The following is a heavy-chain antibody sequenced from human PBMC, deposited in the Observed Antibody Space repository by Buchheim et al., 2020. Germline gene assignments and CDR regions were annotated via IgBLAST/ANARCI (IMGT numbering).Heavy chain of an antibody. CDR1: GGTFSSYA. D-gene: IGHD3-10*01. CDR3: ARVRYGHYGSGSYYYYYYYGMDV. Sequence: QVQLVQSGAEVKKPGSSVKVSCKASGGTFSSYAISWVRQAPGQGLEWMGRIIPILGIANYAQKFQGRVTITADKSTRTAYMELSSLRSEDTAVYYCARVRYGHYGSGSYYYYYYYGMDVWGQGTT. V-gene: IGHV1-69*04. CDR2: IIPILGIA. J-gene: IGHJ6*02.